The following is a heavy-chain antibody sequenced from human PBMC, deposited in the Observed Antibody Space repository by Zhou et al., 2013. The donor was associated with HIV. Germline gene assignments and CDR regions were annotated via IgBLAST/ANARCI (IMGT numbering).Heavy chain of an antibody. D-gene: IGHD6-19*01. CDR3: ARDYAWAVAGSSHFDY. CDR2: IIPILGIA. J-gene: IGHJ4*02. V-gene: IGHV1-69*04. CDR1: GGTFSSYA. Sequence: QVQLVQSGAEVKKPGSSVKVSCKASGGTFSSYAISWVRQAPGQGLEWMGRIIPILGIANYAQKFQGRVTITADKSTSTAYMELSSLRSEDTAVYYCARDYAWAVAGSSHFDYWGQGTLVTVSS.